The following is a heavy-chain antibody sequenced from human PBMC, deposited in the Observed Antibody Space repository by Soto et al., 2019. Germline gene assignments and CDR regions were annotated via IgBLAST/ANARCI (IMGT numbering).Heavy chain of an antibody. CDR3: ARGIRNYYGVDV. CDR2: IKGDGSST. CDR1: GFTFSTYW. J-gene: IGHJ6*02. V-gene: IGHV3-74*01. Sequence: GGSLRLSCAGSGFTFSTYWMHWVRQAPGTGLEWVSRIKGDGSSTSYVDSVKGRFTISRDNAKNTVYLQMNSLGAEDTAVYWCARGIRNYYGVDVWGQGTTVTVSS.